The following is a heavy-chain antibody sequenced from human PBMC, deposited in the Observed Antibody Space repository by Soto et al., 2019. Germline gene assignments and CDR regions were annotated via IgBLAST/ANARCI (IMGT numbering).Heavy chain of an antibody. V-gene: IGHV4-34*01. Sequence: SETLSLTCAVYGGSFSGYYWSWIRQPPGKGLEWIGEINHSGSTNYNPSLKSRVTISVDTSKNQFSLKLSSVTAADTAVYYCARGRVPAGFRYNWFDPWGQGTLVTVSS. CDR3: ARGRVPAGFRYNWFDP. CDR1: GGSFSGYY. CDR2: INHSGST. J-gene: IGHJ5*02. D-gene: IGHD2-2*01.